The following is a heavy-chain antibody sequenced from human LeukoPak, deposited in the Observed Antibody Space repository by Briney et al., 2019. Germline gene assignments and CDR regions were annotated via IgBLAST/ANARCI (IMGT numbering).Heavy chain of an antibody. J-gene: IGHJ4*02. CDR3: ARDPAYYDFWSGYYTGLNPYYFDY. D-gene: IGHD3-3*01. CDR1: GYTFTSYA. V-gene: IGHV7-4-1*02. Sequence: GASVTVSCTASGYTFTSYAMNWVRQAPGQGLEWMGWINTNTGNPTYAQGFTGRFVFSLDTSVSTAYLQISSLKAEDTAVYYCARDPAYYDFWSGYYTGLNPYYFDYWGQGTLVTVSS. CDR2: INTNTGNP.